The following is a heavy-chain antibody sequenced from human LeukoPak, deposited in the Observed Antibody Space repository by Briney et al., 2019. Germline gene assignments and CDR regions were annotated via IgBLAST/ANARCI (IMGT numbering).Heavy chain of an antibody. Sequence: GGSLRLSCAGSGFTFSSYAMSWVRQAPGKGLEWVSAISHSSSGTYYVDSVKGRFTISRDNSKNTLYMQMNSLRAEDTAVYYCAKDGGSIVVPKGSFDIWGQGTVVTVSS. J-gene: IGHJ3*02. CDR1: GFTFSSYA. D-gene: IGHD2-15*01. V-gene: IGHV3-23*01. CDR3: AKDGGSIVVPKGSFDI. CDR2: ISHSSSGT.